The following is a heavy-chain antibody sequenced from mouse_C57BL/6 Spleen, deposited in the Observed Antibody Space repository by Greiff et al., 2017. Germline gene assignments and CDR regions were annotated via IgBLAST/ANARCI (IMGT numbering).Heavy chain of an antibody. CDR2: IDPSDSYT. J-gene: IGHJ2*01. Sequence: QVQLQQPGAELVMPGASVKLSCKASGYTFTSYWMHWVKQRPGQGLEWIGEIDPSDSYTNYNQKFKGKSTLTVDKSSSTAYMQLSSLTSEDSAVYYCARYYGRSCFDYWGQGTTLTVSS. CDR3: ARYYGRSCFDY. V-gene: IGHV1-69*01. D-gene: IGHD1-1*01. CDR1: GYTFTSYW.